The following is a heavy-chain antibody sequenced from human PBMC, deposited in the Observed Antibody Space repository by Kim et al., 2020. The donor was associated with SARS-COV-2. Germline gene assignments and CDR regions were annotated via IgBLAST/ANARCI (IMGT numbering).Heavy chain of an antibody. J-gene: IGHJ6*02. CDR1: GFTFSSYG. Sequence: GGSLRLSCAASGFTFSSYGMHWVRQAPGKGLEWVAVISYDGSNKYYADSVKGRFTISRDNSKNTLYLQMNSLRAEDTAVYYCAKDRSSLGAAGTYYYYYYGMDVWGQGTTVTVSS. CDR3: AKDRSSLGAAGTYYYYYYGMDV. D-gene: IGHD6-13*01. V-gene: IGHV3-30*18. CDR2: ISYDGSNK.